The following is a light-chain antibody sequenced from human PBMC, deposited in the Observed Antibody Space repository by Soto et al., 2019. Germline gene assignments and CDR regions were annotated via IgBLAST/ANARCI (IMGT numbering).Light chain of an antibody. V-gene: IGKV3-15*01. CDR3: QQRDIWPWT. Sequence: EIVMTQSPATLSLSPGEGAALSCRASQSVSSNLVWYQQKPGQAPRLLIYDASTRATGIPARFSGSGSGTEFTLTISSLQSEDFAVYYCQQRDIWPWTFGQGTKV. CDR2: DAS. CDR1: QSVSSN. J-gene: IGKJ1*01.